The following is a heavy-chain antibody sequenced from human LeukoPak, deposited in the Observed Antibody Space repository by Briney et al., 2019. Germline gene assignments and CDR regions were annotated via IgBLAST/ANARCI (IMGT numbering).Heavy chain of an antibody. J-gene: IGHJ2*01. V-gene: IGHV3-74*01. CDR2: INRDGSST. Sequence: PLGSLRLSCAASGFTFSSYWMHWVRQAPGKGLVWVSRINRDGSSTRYADSVKSRFTIARDNAKNTLYLQMNSLRAEDTAVYYCARRVRPPARYGDSYWYFDLWGRGTLVTVSS. CDR3: ARRVRPPARYGDSYWYFDL. D-gene: IGHD4-17*01. CDR1: GFTFSSYW.